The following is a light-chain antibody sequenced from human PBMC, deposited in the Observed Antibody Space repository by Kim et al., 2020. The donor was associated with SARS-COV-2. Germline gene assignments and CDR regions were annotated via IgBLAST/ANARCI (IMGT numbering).Light chain of an antibody. V-gene: IGKV3-20*01. CDR2: GAS. CDR3: QQYGSSPPYT. CDR1: QSVSSSY. Sequence: SLGERATPSCRASQSVSSSYLAWYQQKPGQAPRLLIYGASSRATGIPDRFSGSGSGTDFTLTISRLEPEDFAVYYCQQYGSSPPYTFGQGTKLE. J-gene: IGKJ2*01.